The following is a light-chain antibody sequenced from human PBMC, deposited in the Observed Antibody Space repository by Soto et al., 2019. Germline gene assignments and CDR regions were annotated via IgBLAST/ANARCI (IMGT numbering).Light chain of an antibody. V-gene: IGLV2-18*01. CDR2: EVS. CDR3: SLYTSSSTFV. CDR1: SSDVGSYNR. J-gene: IGLJ1*01. Sequence: QSALTQPPSVSGSPGQSVTISCTGTSSDVGSYNRVSWYQQPPGTAPKLMIYEVSNRPSGVPDRFSGSKSGNTASLTISGLQAEDEADYYCSLYTSSSTFVFGTGTNLTVL.